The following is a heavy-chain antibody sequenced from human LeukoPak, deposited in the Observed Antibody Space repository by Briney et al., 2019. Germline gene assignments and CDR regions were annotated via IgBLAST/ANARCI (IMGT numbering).Heavy chain of an antibody. J-gene: IGHJ4*02. D-gene: IGHD2-2*01. V-gene: IGHV3-21*01. Sequence: GGSLRLSCAASGFTFSSYSMNWVRQAPGKGLEWVSSISSSSSYIYYADSVKGRFTISRDNSENTLYLQMNSLRTEDTAVYSCAKVGPGSRVTSCPSDYWGQGTLVTVSS. CDR2: ISSSSSYI. CDR1: GFTFSSYS. CDR3: AKVGPGSRVTSCPSDY.